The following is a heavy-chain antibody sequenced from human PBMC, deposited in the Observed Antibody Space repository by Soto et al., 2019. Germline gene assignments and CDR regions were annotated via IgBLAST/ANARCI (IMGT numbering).Heavy chain of an antibody. J-gene: IGHJ4*02. CDR1: GFTFSSYG. V-gene: IGHV3-30*18. Sequence: QVQLVESGGGVVQPGRSLRLSCAASGFTFSSYGMHWVRQAPGKGLEWVAVISYDGSNKYYADSVKGRFTISRDNSKNTLYLQMNSLRAEDTAVYYCAKGEVRYFDWFEYWGQGTLVTVSS. CDR3: AKGEVRYFDWFEY. D-gene: IGHD3-9*01. CDR2: ISYDGSNK.